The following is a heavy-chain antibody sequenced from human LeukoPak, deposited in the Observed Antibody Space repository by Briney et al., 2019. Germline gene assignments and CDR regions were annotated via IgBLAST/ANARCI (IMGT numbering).Heavy chain of an antibody. V-gene: IGHV3-74*01. Sequence: GGSLRLSCAASGFTFSSYAMHWVRQAPGKGLVWVSRIKSDGITITYADSVKGRFTISRDNAKNTLYLQMNSLRAEDTAVYYCLRDLNWSLDQWGQGTLVTVSS. CDR1: GFTFSSYA. J-gene: IGHJ4*02. D-gene: IGHD1-20*01. CDR3: LRDLNWSLDQ. CDR2: IKSDGITI.